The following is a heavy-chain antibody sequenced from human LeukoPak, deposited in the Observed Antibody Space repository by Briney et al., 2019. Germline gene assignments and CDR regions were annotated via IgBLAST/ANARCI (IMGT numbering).Heavy chain of an antibody. D-gene: IGHD1-26*01. CDR1: GFTFSSYG. V-gene: IGHV3-23*01. J-gene: IGHJ5*02. CDR3: ARDKGSYYSYNWFDP. Sequence: GGSLRLSCAASGFTFSSYGMSWVRQAPGKGLKWVSAISGSGDHTYYADSVKGRFTISRDNSKNTLYLQMNSLRAEETAVYFCARDKGSYYSYNWFDPWGQGTLVTVSS. CDR2: ISGSGDHT.